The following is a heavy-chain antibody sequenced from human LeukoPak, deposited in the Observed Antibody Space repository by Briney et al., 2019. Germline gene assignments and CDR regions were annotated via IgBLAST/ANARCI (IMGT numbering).Heavy chain of an antibody. CDR2: ISSSSSYI. J-gene: IGHJ4*02. V-gene: IGHV3-21*01. CDR3: ARAQPAAIEGPGFDY. CDR1: GFTFSSYS. D-gene: IGHD2-2*01. Sequence: GGSLRLSCAASGFTFSSYSMNWVRQAPGKGPEWVSSISSSSSYIYYADSVKGRFTISRDNAKNSLYLQMNSLRAEDTAVYYCARAQPAAIEGPGFDYWGQGTLVTASS.